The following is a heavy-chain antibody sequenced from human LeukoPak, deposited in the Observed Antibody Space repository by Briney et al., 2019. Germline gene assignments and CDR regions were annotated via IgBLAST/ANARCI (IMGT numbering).Heavy chain of an antibody. J-gene: IGHJ2*01. D-gene: IGHD1-26*01. V-gene: IGHV5-51*01. CDR1: GYRFTSDW. CDR3: ARSLVGRPRPMTWYFDL. CDR2: IYPGDSDS. Sequence: GEPLKISCKASGYRFTSDWIGWVRQMRGKGLEWMGIIYPGDSDSRYSPSFQGHGTMSADKSMNAAYLPWSSLKPSDPAMYYCARSLVGRPRPMTWYFDLWGRGTLVTVSS.